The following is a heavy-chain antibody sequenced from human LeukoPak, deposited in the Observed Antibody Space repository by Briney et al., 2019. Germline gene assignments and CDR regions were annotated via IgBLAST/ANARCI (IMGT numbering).Heavy chain of an antibody. CDR2: IYYSGST. J-gene: IGHJ6*03. CDR3: ARGVTTVDIYYYYMDV. D-gene: IGHD4-11*01. V-gene: IGHV4-59*01. CDR1: GGSISSYY. Sequence: SETLSLTCTVSGGSISSYYWSWIRQHPGKGLEWIGYIYYSGSTYYNPSLKSRVTISVDTSNNQFSLKLTSVTAADTAVYYCARGVTTVDIYYYYMDVWGKGTTVTVSS.